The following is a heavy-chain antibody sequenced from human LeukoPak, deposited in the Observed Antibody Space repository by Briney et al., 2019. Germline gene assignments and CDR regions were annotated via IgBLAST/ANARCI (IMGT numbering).Heavy chain of an antibody. D-gene: IGHD6-19*01. V-gene: IGHV4-39*01. Sequence: SETLTLTCTVSGGSISSLTYYWGWIRQPPGKGLEWIASIYYSGTTYYSPSLKSRVAISVNRSNNQFSLRLSSVTAADTAVYFCTGYSAGWSSGGGYWGQGTVVTVSS. J-gene: IGHJ4*02. CDR3: TGYSAGWSSGGGY. CDR2: IYYSGTT. CDR1: GGSISSLTYY.